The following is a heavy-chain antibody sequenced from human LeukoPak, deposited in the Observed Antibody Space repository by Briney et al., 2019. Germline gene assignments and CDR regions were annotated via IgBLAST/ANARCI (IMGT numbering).Heavy chain of an antibody. CDR1: SCTINGYN. Sequence: SETLSLTCSGSSCTINGYNWGWMGQRAGQGRKGFGSIYTSGRTNDNTSHKSRATTSVATSRTHFSLKLSSVIAANTAVYYWARDEWVITFGGRYYYMDVWGKGTTVTISS. J-gene: IGHJ6*03. CDR3: ARDEWVITFGGRYYYMDV. V-gene: IGHV4-4*07. D-gene: IGHD3-16*01. CDR2: IYTSGRT.